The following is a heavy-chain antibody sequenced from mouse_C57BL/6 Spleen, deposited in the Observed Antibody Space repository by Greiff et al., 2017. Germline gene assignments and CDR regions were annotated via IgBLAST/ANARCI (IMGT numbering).Heavy chain of an antibody. CDR2: INPSSGYT. J-gene: IGHJ2*01. CDR1: GYTFTSYW. V-gene: IGHV1-7*01. CDR3: ARDYGSSPYYFDY. D-gene: IGHD1-1*01. Sequence: VQLQQSGAELAKPGASVKLSCKASGYTFTSYWMHWVKQRPGQGLEWIGYINPSSGYTKSNQKFKDKATLTADKSSSTAYMQLSSLTDEDSAVYDCARDYGSSPYYFDYWGQGTTRTVSS.